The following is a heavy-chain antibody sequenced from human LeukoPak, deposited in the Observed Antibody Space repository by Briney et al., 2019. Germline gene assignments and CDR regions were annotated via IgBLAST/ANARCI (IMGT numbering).Heavy chain of an antibody. Sequence: GGSLRLSCAASGFTFSSYAMSWVRQAPGKGLEWVSVISGSGGSTNYADSVRGRFTISRDNAENTLYLQMNSPRVEDTAVYYCARRVAVAAAPYYFDYWGQGTLVTVSS. CDR3: ARRVAVAAAPYYFDY. V-gene: IGHV3-23*01. CDR2: ISGSGGST. D-gene: IGHD2-2*01. J-gene: IGHJ4*02. CDR1: GFTFSSYA.